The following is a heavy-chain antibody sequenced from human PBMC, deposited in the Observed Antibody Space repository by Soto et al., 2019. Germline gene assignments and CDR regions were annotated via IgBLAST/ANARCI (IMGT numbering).Heavy chain of an antibody. CDR2: INHSGST. CDR1: GGSFSGYY. V-gene: IGHV4-34*01. D-gene: IGHD3-3*01. CDR3: AREYYDFWSGYYTPHYYYYMDV. J-gene: IGHJ6*03. Sequence: QVQLQQWGAGLLKPSETLSLTCAVYGGSFSGYYWSWIRQPPGKGLEWIGEINHSGSTNYNPSLKSRVTISVDTSKNQFSLKLSSVTAADTAVYYCAREYYDFWSGYYTPHYYYYMDVWGKGTTVTVSS.